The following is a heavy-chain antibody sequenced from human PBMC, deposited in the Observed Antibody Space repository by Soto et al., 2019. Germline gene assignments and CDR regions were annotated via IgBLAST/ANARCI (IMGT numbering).Heavy chain of an antibody. CDR1: GLTFDFYA. Sequence: GSLRLSCVASGLTFDFYAMSWVRQAPWKGLEWVSGISGSGDKTFYADSVKGRFTISRDNSKNLVYLQLSGLTAEDTAVYYCAKEGGSYHDYWSGYFEYWGQGTPVTVST. V-gene: IGHV3-23*01. CDR3: AKEGGSYHDYWSGYFEY. CDR2: ISGSGDKT. J-gene: IGHJ4*02. D-gene: IGHD3-3*01.